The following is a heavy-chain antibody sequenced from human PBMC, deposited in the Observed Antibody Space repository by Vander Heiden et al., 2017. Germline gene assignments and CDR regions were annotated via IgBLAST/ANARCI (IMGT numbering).Heavy chain of an antibody. CDR2: IYGNDDK. Sequence: QITLKESGPTLVKPTQTLTLTCTFPGFSRITGGVAVVWIRQPPGKALVWLALIYGNDDKRYSPSLKSRLTITEDTSKNQVVLSMTNMDPVDTATYYCAHRQVSSFDYWGQGALVTVSS. CDR3: AHRQVSSFDY. D-gene: IGHD6-6*01. J-gene: IGHJ4*02. V-gene: IGHV2-5*01. CDR1: GFSRITGGVA.